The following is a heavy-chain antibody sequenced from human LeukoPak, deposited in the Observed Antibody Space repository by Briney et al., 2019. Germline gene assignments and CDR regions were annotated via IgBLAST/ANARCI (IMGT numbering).Heavy chain of an antibody. CDR3: ASPGITAGYYYYGMDV. CDR2: IIPIFGTA. Sequence: SVTVSCKASGGTFSSYAISWVRQAPGQGLEWMGGIIPIFGTANYAQKFQGRVTITADESTSTAYMELSSLRSEDTAVYYCASPGITAGYYYYGMDVWGQGTTVTVSS. J-gene: IGHJ6*02. CDR1: GGTFSSYA. V-gene: IGHV1-69*13. D-gene: IGHD3-3*01.